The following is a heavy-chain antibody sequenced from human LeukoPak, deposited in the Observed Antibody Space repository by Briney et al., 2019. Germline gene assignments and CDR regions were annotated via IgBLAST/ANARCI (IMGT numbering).Heavy chain of an antibody. D-gene: IGHD3-22*01. CDR3: ARVPYYYDSSGYFDY. CDR1: GGSFSGYY. V-gene: IGHV4-34*01. CDR2: INHSGST. J-gene: IGHJ4*02. Sequence: PSETLSLTCAVYGGSFSGYYWSWIRQLPGKGLEWIGEINHSGSTNYNPSLKSRVTISVDTSKNQFSLKLSSVTAADTAVYYCARVPYYYDSSGYFDYWGQGTLVTVSS.